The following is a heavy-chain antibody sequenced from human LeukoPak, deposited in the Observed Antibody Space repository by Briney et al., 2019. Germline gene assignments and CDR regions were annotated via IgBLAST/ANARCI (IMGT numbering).Heavy chain of an antibody. CDR2: IYGDDDKT. CDR3: AKTQGYYDA. D-gene: IGHD2-15*01. V-gene: IGHV3-23*01. CDR1: GFTFSNYG. J-gene: IGHJ5*02. Sequence: PGGSLRLSCVASGFTFSNYGMTWVRQAPGKGLEMVSGIYGDDDKTVYGDAVKGRFTTSRDNSKNKLFLQINRLRADDTAVYYCAKTQGYYDAWGQGALVTVSS.